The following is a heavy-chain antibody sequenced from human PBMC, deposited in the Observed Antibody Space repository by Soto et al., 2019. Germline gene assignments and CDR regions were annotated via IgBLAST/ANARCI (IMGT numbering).Heavy chain of an antibody. CDR3: ARDGKGYNYGYSDY. CDR1: GFTVSNNY. V-gene: IGHV3-53*01. D-gene: IGHD5-18*01. Sequence: EMQLVGSGGGLIQPGGSLRLSCAASGFTVSNNYMSWVRQAPGKGLEWVSVIYSGGSTYYADSVQGRFIISKDNSMNTLYLRMNSLRAEDTAVYYCARDGKGYNYGYSDYWGQGTLVTVSS. J-gene: IGHJ4*02. CDR2: IYSGGST.